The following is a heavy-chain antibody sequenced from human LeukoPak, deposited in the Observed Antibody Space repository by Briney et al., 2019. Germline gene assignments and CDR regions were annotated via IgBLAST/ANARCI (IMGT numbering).Heavy chain of an antibody. CDR2: ISTSGGST. CDR3: ARDPRGDLVWGHRFDY. CDR1: GFIFNQHC. J-gene: IGHJ4*02. D-gene: IGHD3-16*01. V-gene: IGHV3-11*01. Sequence: GGSLRLSRGASGFIFNQHCMGWVRQAPGMGPEWVSYISTSGGSTYYSASAKGRLTISRANARYSLFLQLRRLTAEDTAVYYCARDPRGDLVWGHRFDYWGQGVLVTVSS.